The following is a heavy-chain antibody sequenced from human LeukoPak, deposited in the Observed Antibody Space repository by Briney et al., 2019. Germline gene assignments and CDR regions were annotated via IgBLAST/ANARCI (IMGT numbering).Heavy chain of an antibody. V-gene: IGHV3-21*01. D-gene: IGHD2-15*01. J-gene: IGHJ4*02. CDR2: ISSSSSYI. CDR3: ARDGADVVAATGGVGY. Sequence: PRGSLRLFCAASGFTFSSYSMNWVRQAPGKGLEWVSSISSSSSYIYYADSVKGRFTISRDNAKNSLYLQMNSLRAEDTAVYYCARDGADVVAATGGVGYWGQGTLVTVSS. CDR1: GFTFSSYS.